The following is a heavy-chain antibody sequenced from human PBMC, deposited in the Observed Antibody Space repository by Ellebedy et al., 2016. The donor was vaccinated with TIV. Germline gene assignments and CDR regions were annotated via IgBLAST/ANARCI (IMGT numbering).Heavy chain of an antibody. CDR3: ARLYDWNYVGSVY. J-gene: IGHJ4*02. D-gene: IGHD1-7*01. CDR1: GYSFTSYW. V-gene: IGHV5-51*01. CDR2: IYPGDSDT. Sequence: GESLKISXKCSGYSFTSYWIGWVRQMPGKGLEWMGIIYPGDSDTRYGPSFQGQVTISADKSISTAYLQWSSLKAADTAMYYCARLYDWNYVGSVYWGQGTLVTVSS.